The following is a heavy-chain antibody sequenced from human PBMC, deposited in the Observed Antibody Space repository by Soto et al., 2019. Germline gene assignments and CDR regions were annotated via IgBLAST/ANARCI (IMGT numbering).Heavy chain of an antibody. Sequence: PGESLKISCKGSGYRFSSYWIAWVRQMPGKGLEWMGITYPGDSDTRYSPSFQGQVTMSVDKSNNTAYLHWSSLKASDTAMYYCARQGSNGAYYYYGMDVWGQGTTVTV. CDR2: TYPGDSDT. J-gene: IGHJ6*02. CDR3: ARQGSNGAYYYYGMDV. V-gene: IGHV5-51*01. D-gene: IGHD2-8*01. CDR1: GYRFSSYW.